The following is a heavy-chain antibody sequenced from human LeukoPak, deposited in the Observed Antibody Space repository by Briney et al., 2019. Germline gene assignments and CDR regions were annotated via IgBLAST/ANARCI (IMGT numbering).Heavy chain of an antibody. D-gene: IGHD3-22*01. CDR1: GFTFDDYA. Sequence: GGSLNLSCAASGFTFDDYAMHWVRQAPGKGLEWVSLISWDGGSTYYADSVKGRFTISRDNSKNSLYLQMNNLRPEDTALYYCAKDSYYYDSSGYSRGFDYWGQGTLVTVSS. V-gene: IGHV3-43D*03. CDR2: ISWDGGST. J-gene: IGHJ4*02. CDR3: AKDSYYYDSSGYSRGFDY.